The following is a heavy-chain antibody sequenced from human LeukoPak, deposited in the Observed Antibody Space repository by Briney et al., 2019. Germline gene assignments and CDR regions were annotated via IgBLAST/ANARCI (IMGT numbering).Heavy chain of an antibody. V-gene: IGHV1-58*01. CDR1: GFTFTSSA. J-gene: IGHJ4*02. CDR2: IVVGSGNT. CDR3: AAVIGEEVVVPAATDY. Sequence: SVKVSCKASGFTFTSSAVQWVRQARGQRLEWIGWIVVGSGNTNYAQKFQERVTITRDMSTSTAYMELSSLRSEDTAVYYCAAVIGEEVVVPAATDYWGQGTLVTVSS. D-gene: IGHD2-2*01.